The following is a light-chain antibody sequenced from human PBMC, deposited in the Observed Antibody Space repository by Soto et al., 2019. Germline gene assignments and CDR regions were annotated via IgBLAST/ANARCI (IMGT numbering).Light chain of an antibody. J-gene: IGKJ2*01. Sequence: DIQMTHSPSTLSASVGARVTITCRASQSISSWLAWYQQKPGKAPKLLIYDASSLDSGVPSRFSGRGSGTEFPLAISSLQPDDFATYYFQQYNSYSGTFGQGTKLEIK. CDR3: QQYNSYSGT. CDR1: QSISSW. V-gene: IGKV1-5*01. CDR2: DAS.